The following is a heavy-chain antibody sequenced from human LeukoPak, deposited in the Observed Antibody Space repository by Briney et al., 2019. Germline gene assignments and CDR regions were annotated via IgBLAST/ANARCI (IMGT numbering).Heavy chain of an antibody. CDR3: ARAPRYCSGGSCYLSY. CDR1: GFTFSSYW. V-gene: IGHV3-7*01. Sequence: GSLRLSCAASGFTFSSYWMSWVRQAPGKGLEWVANIKQDGSEKYYVDSVKGRFTISRDNAKNSLYLQMNSLRAEDTAVYYCARAPRYCSGGSCYLSYWGQGTLVTVSS. J-gene: IGHJ4*02. D-gene: IGHD2-15*01. CDR2: IKQDGSEK.